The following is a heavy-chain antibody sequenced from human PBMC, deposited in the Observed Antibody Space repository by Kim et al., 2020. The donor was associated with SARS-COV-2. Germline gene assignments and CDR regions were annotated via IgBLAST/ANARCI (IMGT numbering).Heavy chain of an antibody. J-gene: IGHJ4*02. D-gene: IGHD2-8*01. CDR1: GFTFSSYA. CDR2: ISGSGGST. V-gene: IGHV3-23*01. CDR3: AKHLVLMVYVTEVDY. Sequence: GGSLRLSCAASGFTFSSYAMRWVRQAPGKGLEWVSAISGSGGSTYYADSVKGRFTISRDNSKNTLYLQMNSLRAEDMAVYYCAKHLVLMVYVTEVDYWGQGTLVTVSS.